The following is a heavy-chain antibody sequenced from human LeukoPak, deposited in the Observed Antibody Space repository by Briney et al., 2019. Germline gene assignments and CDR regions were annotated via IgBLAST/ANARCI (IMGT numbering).Heavy chain of an antibody. CDR2: INPNSGGT. V-gene: IGHV1-2*02. D-gene: IGHD3-22*01. CDR3: ASFKIVVVIDDAFDI. CDR1: GYTFNTYG. Sequence: ASVKVSCKASGYTFNTYGITWVRQAPGQGLEWMGWINPNSGGTNYAQKFQGRVTMTRDTSISTAYMELSRLRSDDTAVYYCASFKIVVVIDDAFDIWGQGTMVTVSS. J-gene: IGHJ3*02.